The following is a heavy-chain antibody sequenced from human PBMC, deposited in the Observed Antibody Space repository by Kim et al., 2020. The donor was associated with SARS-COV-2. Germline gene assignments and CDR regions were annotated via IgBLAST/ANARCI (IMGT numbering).Heavy chain of an antibody. J-gene: IGHJ4*02. Sequence: GGSLRLSCAASGFTFSGSAMHWVRQASGKGLEWVGRIRSKANSYATAYAASVKGRFTISRDDSKNTAYLQMNSLKTEDTAVYYCTRHEGRDGYNLVDYWGQGTLVTVSS. CDR2: IRSKANSYAT. V-gene: IGHV3-73*01. CDR3: TRHEGRDGYNLVDY. CDR1: GFTFSGSA. D-gene: IGHD5-12*01.